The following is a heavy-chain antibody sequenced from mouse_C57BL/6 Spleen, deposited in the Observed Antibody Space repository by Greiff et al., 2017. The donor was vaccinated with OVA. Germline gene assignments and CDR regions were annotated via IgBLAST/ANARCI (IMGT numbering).Heavy chain of an antibody. CDR3: SRVYYGSEAWFAY. Sequence: VQLQQSGPELVKPGASVKISCKATGYSFTDYNMNWVKQSNGKSLEWIGVIIPNYGTTSYNQKFKGKATLTVDQSSSTAYMQLNSLTSEDSAVDNCSRVYYGSEAWFAYWGQGTLVTVSA. D-gene: IGHD1-1*01. CDR1: GYSFTDYN. J-gene: IGHJ3*01. CDR2: IIPNYGTT. V-gene: IGHV1-39*01.